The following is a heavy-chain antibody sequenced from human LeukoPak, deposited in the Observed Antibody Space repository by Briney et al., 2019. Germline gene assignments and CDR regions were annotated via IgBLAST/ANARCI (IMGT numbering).Heavy chain of an antibody. Sequence: GGSLRLSCAASGFTFNSYWMSWGRQAPGKGLEWVANIKQDGSEKYYVDSVKGRFTMSRDNAKNSLYLQMNSLRAEDTAVYYCARAGGYCSSTNCPPAGFDYWGQGTLVTVSS. D-gene: IGHD2-2*01. CDR3: ARAGGYCSSTNCPPAGFDY. V-gene: IGHV3-7*01. CDR1: GFTFNSYW. J-gene: IGHJ4*02. CDR2: IKQDGSEK.